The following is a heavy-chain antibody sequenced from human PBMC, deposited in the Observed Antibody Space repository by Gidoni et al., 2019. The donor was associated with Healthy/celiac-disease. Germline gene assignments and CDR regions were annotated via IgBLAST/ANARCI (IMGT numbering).Heavy chain of an antibody. J-gene: IGHJ6*02. CDR3: ARGVMEPRPGYGSGSPTSYYYGMDV. CDR2: IIPILGTA. Sequence: QAQLVQSWAEVKKPWSSVKVSCNASGGTFSSYATSWARQPPGQGLEWMGGIIPILGTANYAQKFQGRVTITADESTSTAYMELSRLRSEDTAVYYCARGVMEPRPGYGSGSPTSYYYGMDVWGQGTTVTVSS. V-gene: IGHV1-69*01. D-gene: IGHD3-10*01. CDR1: GGTFSSYA.